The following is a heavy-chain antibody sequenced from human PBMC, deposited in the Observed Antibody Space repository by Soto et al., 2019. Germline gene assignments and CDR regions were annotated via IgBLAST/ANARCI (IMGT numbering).Heavy chain of an antibody. D-gene: IGHD3-10*01. CDR1: GGTFNTHT. V-gene: IGHV1-69*01. CDR2: IIPIFGTT. Sequence: QVQLVQSGAEVKKPGSSVKVSCKASGGTFNTHTISWVRQAPGQGLEWMGGIIPIFGTTNYAKNFQGRVTITADESTSTAYMELSSLISEDTAVYYCARVSLRGHLLGNFDYWGQGTLVTVSS. J-gene: IGHJ4*02. CDR3: ARVSLRGHLLGNFDY.